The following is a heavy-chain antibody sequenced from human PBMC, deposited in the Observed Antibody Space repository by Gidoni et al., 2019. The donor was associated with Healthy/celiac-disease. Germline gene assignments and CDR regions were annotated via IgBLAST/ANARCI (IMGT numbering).Heavy chain of an antibody. CDR2: IIPIFGTA. J-gene: IGHJ3*02. V-gene: IGHV1-69*01. Sequence: QVQLVQSGAEVKKPVSSVKFSFKASGVTFSSYAISWVRQAPEQGLEWMGVIIPIFGTANYAQKFQGRVTITADESTSTAYMELSSLRSEDTAVYYCARDRYSGYETSHDAFDIWGQGTMVTVSS. CDR1: GVTFSSYA. D-gene: IGHD5-12*01. CDR3: ARDRYSGYETSHDAFDI.